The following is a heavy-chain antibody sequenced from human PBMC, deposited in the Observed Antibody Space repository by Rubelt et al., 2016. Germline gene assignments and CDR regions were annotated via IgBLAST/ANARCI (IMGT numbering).Heavy chain of an antibody. V-gene: IGHV4-31*03. Sequence: QVQLQESGPGLVKPSQTLSLTCTVSGGSISSGGYYWSWIRQHPGKGLEWIGYIYSSGSTYYNPSLNGRVTISVDTSKNQFSLKLSSVTAADTAVYYCARDSGSRIFDYWGQGTLVTVSS. D-gene: IGHD2/OR15-2a*01. J-gene: IGHJ4*02. CDR3: ARDSGSRIFDY. CDR2: IYSSGST. CDR1: GGSISSGGYY.